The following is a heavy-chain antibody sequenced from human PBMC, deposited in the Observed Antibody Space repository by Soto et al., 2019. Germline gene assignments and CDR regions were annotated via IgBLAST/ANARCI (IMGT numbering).Heavy chain of an antibody. V-gene: IGHV3-53*01. D-gene: IGHD3-3*01. CDR2: IYSGGST. Sequence: GGSLRLSCAASGFTVSSNYMSWVRRAPGKGLEWVSVIYSGGSTYYADSVKGRFTISRDNSKNTLYLQMNSLRAEDTAVYYCARGGPGYYDFWSGYYDYWGQGTLVTVSS. CDR1: GFTVSSNY. J-gene: IGHJ4*02. CDR3: ARGGPGYYDFWSGYYDY.